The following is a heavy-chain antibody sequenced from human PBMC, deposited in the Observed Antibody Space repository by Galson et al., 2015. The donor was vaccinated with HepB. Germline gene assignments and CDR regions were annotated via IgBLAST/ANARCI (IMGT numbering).Heavy chain of an antibody. V-gene: IGHV3-7*01. CDR1: GFSISSNW. CDR2: IKQDGSEQ. Sequence: SLRLSCAASGFSISSNWMTWLRQAPGKGLEWVANIKQDGSEQDYMDSVKGRFTISRDNARNLLYLQMNSLRAEDTAVYYCARERNTNYGWFNPWGQGTPVTVTS. CDR3: ARERNTNYGWFNP. D-gene: IGHD1-14*01. J-gene: IGHJ5*02.